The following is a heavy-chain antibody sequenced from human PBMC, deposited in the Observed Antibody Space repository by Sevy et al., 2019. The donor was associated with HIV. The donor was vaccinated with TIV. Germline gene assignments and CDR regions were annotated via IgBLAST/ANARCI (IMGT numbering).Heavy chain of an antibody. CDR3: ARSGGSYDYGMDV. D-gene: IGHD1-26*01. CDR1: EFTFSSYW. J-gene: IGHJ6*02. Sequence: GGSLRLSCAASEFTFSSYWMSWVRQAPGKGLEWVAKIKQDGSEKYYVDSVKGRFTISRDNAKNSLYLQMNSLRAEDTAVYYCARSGGSYDYGMDVWGQGTTVTVSS. V-gene: IGHV3-7*01. CDR2: IKQDGSEK.